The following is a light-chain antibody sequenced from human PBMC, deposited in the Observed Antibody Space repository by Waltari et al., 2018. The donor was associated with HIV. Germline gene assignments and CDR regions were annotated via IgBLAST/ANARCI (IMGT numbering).Light chain of an antibody. Sequence: QSVLTQPPSASGTPGQRVTIACSGSSSNIGSNSVYWYQQLPGTAPKLLIYRNNQRPSGVPARFSGSKSGTSASLAISGLRSEDEADYYCAAWDDSLSGRVFGGGTKLTVL. CDR1: SSNIGSNS. V-gene: IGLV1-47*01. CDR3: AAWDDSLSGRV. CDR2: RNN. J-gene: IGLJ3*02.